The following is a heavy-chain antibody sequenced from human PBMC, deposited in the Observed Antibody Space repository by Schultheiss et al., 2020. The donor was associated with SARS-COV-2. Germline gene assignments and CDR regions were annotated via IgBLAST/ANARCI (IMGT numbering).Heavy chain of an antibody. Sequence: GGSLRLSCAASGFTVSSNYMSWVRQAPGKGLEWVSVIYSGGSTYYADSVKGRFTISRDNSKNTLYLQMNSLRAEDTAVYYCASRPVVVEGMDVWGQGTTVTVSS. J-gene: IGHJ6*02. CDR2: IYSGGST. CDR3: ASRPVVVEGMDV. D-gene: IGHD2-21*01. V-gene: IGHV3-66*01. CDR1: GFTVSSNY.